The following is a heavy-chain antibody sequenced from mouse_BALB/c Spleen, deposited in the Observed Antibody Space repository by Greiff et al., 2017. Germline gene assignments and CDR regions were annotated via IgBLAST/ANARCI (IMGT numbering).Heavy chain of an antibody. CDR3: ARGGLSYAMDY. CDR2: FYPGDGDT. CDR1: GYAFSSYW. V-gene: IGHV1-80*01. Sequence: VQLQQSGAELVRPGSSVKISCKASGYAFSSYWMNWVKQRPGQGLEWIGQFYPGDGDTNYNGKFKGKATLTADKSSSTAYMQLSSLTSEDSAVYFCARGGLSYAMDYWGQGTSVTVSS. J-gene: IGHJ4*01. D-gene: IGHD2-4*01.